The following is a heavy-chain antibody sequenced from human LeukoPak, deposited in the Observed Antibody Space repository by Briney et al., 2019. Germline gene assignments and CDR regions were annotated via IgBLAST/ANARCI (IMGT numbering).Heavy chain of an antibody. CDR2: IFYSGST. D-gene: IGHD3-10*01. CDR3: ARVSLWFGELSDY. J-gene: IGHJ4*02. CDR1: GGSINNYY. Sequence: SETLSLTCSVSGGSINNYYWSWIRQPPGKGLEWIGHIFYSGSTNYNPSLESRVTMSADTSKNQFSLKLRSVTAADTAVYYCARVSLWFGELSDYWGQGTPVTVSS. V-gene: IGHV4-59*08.